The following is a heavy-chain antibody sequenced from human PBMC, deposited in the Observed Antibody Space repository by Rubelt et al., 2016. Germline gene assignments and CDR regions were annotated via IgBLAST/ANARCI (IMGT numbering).Heavy chain of an antibody. CDR3: AKDLGSSSWRFGFDY. Sequence: GRFTISRDNSKNTLYLQMNSLRAEDPAVYYCAKDLGSSSWRFGFDYWGQGTLVTVSS. V-gene: IGHV3-23*01. D-gene: IGHD6-13*01. J-gene: IGHJ4*02.